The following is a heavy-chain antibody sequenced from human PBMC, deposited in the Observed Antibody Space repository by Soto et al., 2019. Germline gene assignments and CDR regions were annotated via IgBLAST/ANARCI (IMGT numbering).Heavy chain of an antibody. D-gene: IGHD4-4*01. V-gene: IGHV4-59*12. J-gene: IGHJ4*02. CDR3: ARGRVTPGSFDY. CDR1: GGSISSYY. CDR2: IYYSGST. Sequence: SETLSLTCTVSGGSISSYYWSWIRQPPGKGLEWIGYIYYSGSTNYNPSLKSRVTISVDTSKNQFSLKLSSVTAADTAVYYCARGRVTPGSFDYWGQGTLVTVSS.